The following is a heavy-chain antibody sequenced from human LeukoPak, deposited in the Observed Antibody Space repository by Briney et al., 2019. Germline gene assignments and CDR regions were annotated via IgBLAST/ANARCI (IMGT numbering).Heavy chain of an antibody. J-gene: IGHJ4*02. CDR2: MNPNSGNT. V-gene: IGHV1-8*01. Sequence: ASVTVSCKASGYTFTSNDINWVRQAAGQGLEWMGWMNPNSGNTGYVQKFQGRVTMTRNTSINTAYMELSSLRSEDTAVYYCARVYSRRSSGYYYADYWGQGTLVTVSS. D-gene: IGHD3-22*01. CDR3: ARVYSRRSSGYYYADY. CDR1: GYTFTSND.